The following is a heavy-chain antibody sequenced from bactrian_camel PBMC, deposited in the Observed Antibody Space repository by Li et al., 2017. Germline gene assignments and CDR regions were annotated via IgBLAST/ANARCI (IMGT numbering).Heavy chain of an antibody. J-gene: IGHJ4*01. V-gene: IGHV3S54*01. Sequence: HVQLVESGGGSVQAGGSLRLSCAASGNRGWTNFMAWFRQVPGLEREGVAAIYSAAGSTYYADSVKGRFTISQDNAKNTVYLQVNSLKPEDTAMYYCAAGWSFGMGTLLRRHYNYWGQGTQVTVS. CDR3: AAGWSFGMGTLLRRHYNY. CDR1: GNRGWTNF. D-gene: IGHD1*01. CDR2: IYSAAGST.